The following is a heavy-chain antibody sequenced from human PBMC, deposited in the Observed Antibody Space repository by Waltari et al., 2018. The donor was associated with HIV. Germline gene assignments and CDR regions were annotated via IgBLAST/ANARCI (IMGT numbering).Heavy chain of an antibody. D-gene: IGHD2-15*01. CDR3: ASWAEDNIVVVVAAHHYYGMDV. J-gene: IGHJ6*02. Sequence: QLQLQESGPGLVKPSETLSLTCTVSGGSISSSSYYWGWIRQPPGKGLEWIGSIYYSGSTYYNPSLKSRVTISVDTSKNQFSLKLSSVTAADTAVYYCASWAEDNIVVVVAAHHYYGMDVWGQGTTVTVSS. CDR2: IYYSGST. V-gene: IGHV4-39*01. CDR1: GGSISSSSYY.